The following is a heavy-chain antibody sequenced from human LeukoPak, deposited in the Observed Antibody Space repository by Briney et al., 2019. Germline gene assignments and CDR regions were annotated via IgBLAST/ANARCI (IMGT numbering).Heavy chain of an antibody. CDR3: AINHYGSNSDIFDN. CDR2: IWADGTHE. V-gene: IGHV3-33*01. D-gene: IGHD3-10*01. J-gene: IGHJ3*02. Sequence: GRSLRLSCAGSGFTFSSYGMHWVRQAPGKGLEWVAVIWADGTHEDYIDSVKGRFTISRDNSKNTLYLQMNSLRADDTAVYYCAINHYGSNSDIFDNWGQGTMVTVSS. CDR1: GFTFSSYG.